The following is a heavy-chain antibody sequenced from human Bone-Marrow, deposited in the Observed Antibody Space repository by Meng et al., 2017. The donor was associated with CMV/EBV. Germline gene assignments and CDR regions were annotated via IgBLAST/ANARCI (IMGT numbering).Heavy chain of an antibody. Sequence: GGSLRLSCAASGFTFSSYAMHWVRQAPGKGLEWVAVISYDGSNKYYADSVRGRFTISRDNSKSTLYLQMNSLRAEDTAVYYCARARNSRVRGNDFDYWGQGTLVTASS. CDR1: GFTFSSYA. CDR3: ARARNSRVRGNDFDY. D-gene: IGHD3-10*01. J-gene: IGHJ4*02. CDR2: ISYDGSNK. V-gene: IGHV3-30*04.